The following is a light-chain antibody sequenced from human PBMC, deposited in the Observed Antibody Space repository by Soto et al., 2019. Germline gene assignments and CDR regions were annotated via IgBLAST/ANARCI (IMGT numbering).Light chain of an antibody. CDR1: QSLLYRTNNTNY. CDR3: QQCYSVPYT. J-gene: IGKJ2*01. CDR2: WAS. V-gene: IGKV4-1*01. Sequence: DTVMTQSPESLAVSLGERATINCKSSQSLLYRTNNTNYLNWYQKKPGQPPKLLIYWASTRESGVPDRFSGSGSRRDFTLTISSLQAEDVAVYYCQQCYSVPYTFGQGTKLDI.